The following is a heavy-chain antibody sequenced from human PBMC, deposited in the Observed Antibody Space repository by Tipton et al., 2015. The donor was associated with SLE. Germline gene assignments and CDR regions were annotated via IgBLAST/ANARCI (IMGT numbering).Heavy chain of an antibody. J-gene: IGHJ1*01. D-gene: IGHD6-13*01. CDR3: TRANRIAEGGIED. Sequence: TLSLTCTVSGSSISNYYWSWIRQSAGKGLEWIGRVHTSGSTSYNPSLKSRLTMSVDMSNNQLYLRLRSVTAADTAVYYCTRANRIAEGGIEDWGPGLRVTVSS. CDR1: GSSISNYY. V-gene: IGHV4-4*07. CDR2: VHTSGST.